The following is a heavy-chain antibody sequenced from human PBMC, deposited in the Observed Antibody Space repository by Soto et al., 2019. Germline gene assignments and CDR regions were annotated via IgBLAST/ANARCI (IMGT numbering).Heavy chain of an antibody. V-gene: IGHV3-48*03. CDR1: GFVFKNYE. Sequence: GGSLRLSCVASGFVFKNYEMNWVRQAPGKGLEWISYISNSGNTMYVADSMRGRFTISRDNAKNSLFLQMNRLRADDTAVYYCARDIDNRDYYYGLDVWGQGTTVTVSS. J-gene: IGHJ6*02. CDR2: ISNSGNTM. D-gene: IGHD1-20*01. CDR3: ARDIDNRDYYYGLDV.